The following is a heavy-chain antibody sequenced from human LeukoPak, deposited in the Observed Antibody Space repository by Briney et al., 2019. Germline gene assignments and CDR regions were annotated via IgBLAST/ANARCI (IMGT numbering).Heavy chain of an antibody. Sequence: GGSLRLPCAASAFTFSDYYMSWVRQAPAEGLEWVSCISSSGSTIYYADSVKGRFTISRDNAKNSLYPQMNSLRAEDTAVYYCARSRVVGVTRDIEYWGQGTLVTVSS. CDR2: ISSSGSTI. CDR1: AFTFSDYY. V-gene: IGHV3-11*04. J-gene: IGHJ4*02. D-gene: IGHD1-26*01. CDR3: ARSRVVGVTRDIEY.